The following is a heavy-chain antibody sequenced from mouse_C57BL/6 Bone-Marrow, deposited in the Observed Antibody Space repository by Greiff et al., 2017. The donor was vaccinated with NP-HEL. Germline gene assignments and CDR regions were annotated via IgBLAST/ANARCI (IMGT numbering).Heavy chain of an antibody. V-gene: IGHV5-4*01. CDR3: ARGDSNSSKWYFDV. CDR1: GFTFSSYA. D-gene: IGHD2-5*01. Sequence: LVESGGGLVKPGGSLKLSCAASGFTFSSYAMSWVRQTPEKRLEWVATISDGGSYTYYPDNVKGRFTISRDNAKNNLYLQMSHLKSEDTAMYYCARGDSNSSKWYFDVWGTGTTVTVSS. J-gene: IGHJ1*03. CDR2: ISDGGSYT.